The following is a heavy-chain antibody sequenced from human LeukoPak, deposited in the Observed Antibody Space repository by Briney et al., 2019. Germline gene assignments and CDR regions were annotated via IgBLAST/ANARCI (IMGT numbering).Heavy chain of an antibody. CDR2: IKQDGSEK. V-gene: IGHV3-7*01. CDR1: GFTFSSYG. J-gene: IGHJ3*02. CDR3: ARERARNYYDSRGYPGDAFDM. D-gene: IGHD3-22*01. Sequence: PGGSLRLSCAASGFTFSSYGMHWVRQAPGKGLEWVANIKQDGSEKYYVDSVKGRFTISRDNAKNSLHLQLNSLRVEDTAVYYCARERARNYYDSRGYPGDAFDMWGQGTMVTVSA.